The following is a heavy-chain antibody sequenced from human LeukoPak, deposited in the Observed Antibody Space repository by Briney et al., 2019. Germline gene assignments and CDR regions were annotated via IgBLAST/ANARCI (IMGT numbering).Heavy chain of an antibody. J-gene: IGHJ5*02. D-gene: IGHD4-23*01. CDR1: EFIVSSSH. CDR2: IYTGGNT. V-gene: IGHV3-53*01. CDR3: ARLVTGTTVINSGWFDP. Sequence: PGESLRLSCAAPEFIVSSSHISWVRQAPGKGLEWVSVIYTGGNTYYADSVKGRFTVSRDNSKNTLYLQMNSLRAEDTAVYYCARLVTGTTVINSGWFDPWGQGTLVTVSS.